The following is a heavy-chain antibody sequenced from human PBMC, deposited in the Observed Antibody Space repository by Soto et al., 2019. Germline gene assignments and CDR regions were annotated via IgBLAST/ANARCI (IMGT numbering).Heavy chain of an antibody. CDR1: GFSLTTRGTF. CDR2: IDWDDDK. CDR3: ARIVASYCTNGVCQAQYYYYMDV. J-gene: IGHJ6*03. Sequence: VSGPTLMNPTQTLTPTSTFSGFSLTTRGTFLRWIRQPPGRALEWLARIDWDDDKYYSTSLKTRLTISKDTSKNQVVLTMTNMDPVDTATYCCARIVASYCTNGVCQAQYYYYMDVWGKGT. D-gene: IGHD2-8*01. V-gene: IGHV2-70*11.